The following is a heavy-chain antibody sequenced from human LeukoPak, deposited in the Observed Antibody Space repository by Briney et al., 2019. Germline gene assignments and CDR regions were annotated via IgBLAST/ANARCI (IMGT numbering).Heavy chain of an antibody. D-gene: IGHD6-13*01. CDR1: GGSISSSPYY. CDR3: ARGGYSSSWYSGY. CDR2: IYYSGTT. Sequence: SETLSLTCTVSGGSISSSPYYWGWIRQPPGKGLEWIGSIYYSGTTHYNPSLESRVTISVDTSKNQFSLKLASVTAADTALYYCARGGYSSSWYSGYWGQGTLVTVSS. J-gene: IGHJ4*02. V-gene: IGHV4-39*07.